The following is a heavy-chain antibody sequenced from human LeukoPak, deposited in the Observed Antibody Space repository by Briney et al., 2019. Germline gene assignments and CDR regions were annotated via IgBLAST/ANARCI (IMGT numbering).Heavy chain of an antibody. V-gene: IGHV1-2*02. CDR2: INPNSGGT. D-gene: IGHD3-10*01. Sequence: ASVKVSCKASGYTFTAYYIHWVRQAPGQGLEWMGWINPNSGGTNYAQKFHGRVTMTRDTSISTAYVELNRLSSDDTAVYYCVRDGDFDYWGQGTLVTVSS. CDR1: GYTFTAYY. CDR3: VRDGDFDY. J-gene: IGHJ4*02.